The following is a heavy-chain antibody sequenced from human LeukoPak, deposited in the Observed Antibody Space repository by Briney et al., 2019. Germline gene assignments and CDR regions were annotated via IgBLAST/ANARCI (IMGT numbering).Heavy chain of an antibody. CDR3: ARGGPFSAFDI. V-gene: IGHV3-30*14. J-gene: IGHJ3*02. CDR1: GFTFSSYA. CDR2: ISYDGSNK. Sequence: GGSLRLSCAASGFTFSSYAMHWVRQAPGKGLEWVAVISYDGSNKYYADSVKGRFTISRHNSKNTLYLQMNSLRAEDTAVYYCARGGPFSAFDIWGQGTMVTVSS. D-gene: IGHD3-16*01.